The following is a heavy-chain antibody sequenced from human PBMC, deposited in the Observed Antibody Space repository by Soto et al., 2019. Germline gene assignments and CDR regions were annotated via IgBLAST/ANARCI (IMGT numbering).Heavy chain of an antibody. CDR2: ISGSGGST. CDR1: GFTFSSYA. D-gene: IGHD1-7*01. CDR3: AKGTGAGTTVLDY. J-gene: IGHJ4*02. V-gene: IGHV3-23*01. Sequence: EVQLLESGGGLVQPGGSLRLSCAASGFTFSSYAMSWVHQAPGKGLEWVSAISGSGGSTYYADSVKGRFTISRDNSKNTLYLQMNSLRAEDTAVYYCAKGTGAGTTVLDYWGQGTLVTVSS.